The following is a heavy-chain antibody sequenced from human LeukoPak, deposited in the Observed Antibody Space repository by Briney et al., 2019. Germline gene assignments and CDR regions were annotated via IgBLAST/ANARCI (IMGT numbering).Heavy chain of an antibody. V-gene: IGHV3-21*01. J-gene: IGHJ4*02. CDR3: ARIGYSSGSVDY. CDR2: ISSSSSYI. Sequence: GGSLRLSCAASGFTCSSYTMNWVRQAPGKGLEWVSSISSSSSYIYYADSVKGRFTISRDNAKNSLYLQMNSLRAEDTAVYYCARIGYSSGSVDYWGQGTLVTVSS. CDR1: GFTCSSYT. D-gene: IGHD6-19*01.